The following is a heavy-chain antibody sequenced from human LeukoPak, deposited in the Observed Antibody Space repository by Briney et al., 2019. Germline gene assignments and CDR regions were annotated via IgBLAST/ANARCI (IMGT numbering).Heavy chain of an antibody. Sequence: PGGSLRLSCAASGFTFSNHAMNWVRRTPGKGLEWAAGISYDGNNTYYANSVKGRFTISRDNPKNTLYLQMNSLRPDDTAVYYCAKVEIGEHEISGYFYETQSSGVDIWGQGTMVIVSS. V-gene: IGHV3-30*18. CDR2: ISYDGNNT. CDR1: GFTFSNHA. D-gene: IGHD3-22*01. CDR3: AKVEIGEHEISGYFYETQSSGVDI. J-gene: IGHJ3*02.